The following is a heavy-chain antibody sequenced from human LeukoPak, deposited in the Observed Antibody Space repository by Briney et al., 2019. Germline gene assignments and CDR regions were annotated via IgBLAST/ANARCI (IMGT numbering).Heavy chain of an antibody. V-gene: IGHV3-21*01. D-gene: IGHD6-19*01. CDR2: ISSSSSYM. CDR3: ARGPNSSGY. J-gene: IGHJ4*02. CDR1: GFTFSSYS. Sequence: GGSLRLSCAASGFTFSSYSMNWVRQAPGKGLEWVSSISSSSSYMYYADSVKGRFTISRDNAKNSLYLQMNSLRAEDTAVYYCARGPNSSGYWGQGTLVTVSS.